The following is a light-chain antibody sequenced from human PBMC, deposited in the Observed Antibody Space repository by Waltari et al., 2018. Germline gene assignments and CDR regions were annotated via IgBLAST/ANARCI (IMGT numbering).Light chain of an antibody. CDR2: EAS. CDR1: QDISNQ. CDR3: QETNTFPIT. V-gene: IGKV1D-12*01. Sequence: DIQMTQSPSSVSASVGDTVTITCRASQDISNQLTWYQQKPGNAPKFLIYEASTLESGVPARFSGSGSGTDFTLTVRSLQPEDFATYYCQETNTFPITFGQGTRLEIK. J-gene: IGKJ5*01.